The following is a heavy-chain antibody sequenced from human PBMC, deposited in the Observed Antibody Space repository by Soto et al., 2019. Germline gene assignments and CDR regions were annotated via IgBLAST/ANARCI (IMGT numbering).Heavy chain of an antibody. J-gene: IGHJ3*02. Sequence: GGSLRLSCAASGFTFSSYAMSLVRQAPGKGLEWVSAISGSGGSTYYADSVKGRFTISRDNSKNTLYLQTNSLRAEDTAVYYCAKDGYDFWSGPPPSAFDIWGQGTMVTVSS. D-gene: IGHD3-3*01. CDR3: AKDGYDFWSGPPPSAFDI. CDR1: GFTFSSYA. V-gene: IGHV3-23*01. CDR2: ISGSGGST.